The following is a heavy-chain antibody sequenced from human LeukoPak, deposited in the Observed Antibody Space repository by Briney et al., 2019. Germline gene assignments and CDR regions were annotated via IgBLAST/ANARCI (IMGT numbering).Heavy chain of an antibody. D-gene: IGHD6-19*01. Sequence: GESLKISWKGSGYSFTSYWIGWVRQMPGKGLGWMGIIFPSDSDTRYSPSFQGQVTISADKSISTAYLQWSSLKASDTAMYYCARHHSSGWTRDAFDIWGQGTMVTVSS. CDR3: ARHHSSGWTRDAFDI. CDR1: GYSFTSYW. J-gene: IGHJ3*02. V-gene: IGHV5-51*01. CDR2: IFPSDSDT.